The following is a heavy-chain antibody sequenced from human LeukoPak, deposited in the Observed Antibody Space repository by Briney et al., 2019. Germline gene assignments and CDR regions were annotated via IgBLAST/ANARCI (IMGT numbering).Heavy chain of an antibody. CDR1: GFTFSYYS. D-gene: IGHD3-22*01. CDR2: ISSSSSTI. J-gene: IGHJ1*01. Sequence: GGSLRLSCAASGFTFSYYSMNWVRQAPGKGLEWVSYISSSSSTIYYADSVKGRFTISRDNAKNSLYPQMNSLRAEDTAVYYCARGPRGYDSSGYPEFFQHWGQGTLVTVSS. CDR3: ARGPRGYDSSGYPEFFQH. V-gene: IGHV3-48*01.